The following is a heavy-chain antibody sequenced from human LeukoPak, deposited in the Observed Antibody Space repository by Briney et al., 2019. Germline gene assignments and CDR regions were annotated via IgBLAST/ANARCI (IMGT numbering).Heavy chain of an antibody. V-gene: IGHV3-7*01. CDR2: IKRDGSEK. J-gene: IGHJ4*02. CDR3: ARTPTIFGVVITPDY. D-gene: IGHD3-3*01. Sequence: PGGSLRLSCAASGFTFSNYWMTWVRQAPGKGLEWVANIKRDGSEKYYVDSVKGRFTISRDNAKNSLYLQMNSLRAEDTAVYYCARTPTIFGVVITPDYWGQGTLVTVSS. CDR1: GFTFSNYW.